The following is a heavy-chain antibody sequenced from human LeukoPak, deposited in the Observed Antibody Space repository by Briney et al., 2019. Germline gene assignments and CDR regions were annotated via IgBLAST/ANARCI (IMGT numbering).Heavy chain of an antibody. J-gene: IGHJ6*04. CDR2: INTNTGNP. Sequence: ASVKVSCKASGYTFTSYAMNWVRQAPGQGLEWMGWINTNTGNPTYAQGFTGRFVFSLDTSVSTAYLQISSLKTEDTAVYYCAMGYSYGPSEMDVWGKGTTVTVSS. CDR1: GYTFTSYA. CDR3: AMGYSYGPSEMDV. V-gene: IGHV7-4-1*02. D-gene: IGHD5-18*01.